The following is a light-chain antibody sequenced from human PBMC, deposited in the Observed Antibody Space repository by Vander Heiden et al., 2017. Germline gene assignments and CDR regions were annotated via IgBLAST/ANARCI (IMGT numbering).Light chain of an antibody. CDR2: GAS. V-gene: IGKV3-20*01. CDR3: QQYGSSLRT. CDR1: QSFSSSY. J-gene: IGKJ1*01. Sequence: EMVWTQSPGTLSLSPGERAALSCRASQSFSSSYLAWYQQKPGQAPRLLIYGASSRATGIPDRFSGSGSGTDFTLTISRLEPEDFAVYYCQQYGSSLRTFGQGTKVEIK.